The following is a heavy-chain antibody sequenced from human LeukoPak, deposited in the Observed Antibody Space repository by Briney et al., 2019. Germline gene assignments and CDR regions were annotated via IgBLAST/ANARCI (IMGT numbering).Heavy chain of an antibody. V-gene: IGHV1-18*01. CDR3: ARQNHPMGYSYKYYMDV. Sequence: ASVKVSCKASGYTFSSSEISWVRQAPGQGLEWIGWISPYSGRTTYGHKFQGRVTLTTDRPTSTAHMELRSLRSDDTAVYYCARQNHPMGYSYKYYMDVWGKGTTVTVSS. CDR2: ISPYSGRT. J-gene: IGHJ6*03. CDR1: GYTFSSSE. D-gene: IGHD5-12*01.